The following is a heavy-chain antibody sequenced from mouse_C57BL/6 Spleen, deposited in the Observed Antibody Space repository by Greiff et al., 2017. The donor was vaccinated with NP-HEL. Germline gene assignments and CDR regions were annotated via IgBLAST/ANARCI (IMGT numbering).Heavy chain of an antibody. CDR3: ARSLTTGGDY. V-gene: IGHV1-54*01. Sequence: QVQLQQSGAELVRPGTSVKVSCKASGYAFTNYLIEWVKQRPGQGLEWIGVINPGSGGTNYNEKFKGKATLTADKSSSTAYMQLSSLTSEDSAVYFCARSLTTGGDYWGQGTTLTVSS. CDR1: GYAFTNYL. CDR2: INPGSGGT. J-gene: IGHJ2*01. D-gene: IGHD1-1*01.